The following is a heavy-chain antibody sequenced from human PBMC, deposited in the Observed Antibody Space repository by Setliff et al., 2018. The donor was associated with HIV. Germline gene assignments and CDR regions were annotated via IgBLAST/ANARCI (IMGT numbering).Heavy chain of an antibody. CDR1: GGTFSSYS. CDR3: ARLPFITIFGVLNGDDGFDI. Sequence: ASVKVSCKASGGTFSSYSINWVRQAPGQGPEWLGRINPKSGGTRYAQKFQGRVSMTRDTAISTAYMELSRLRSDDSAVYYCARLPFITIFGVLNGDDGFDIWGQGTMVTVSS. V-gene: IGHV1-2*06. CDR2: INPKSGGT. J-gene: IGHJ3*02. D-gene: IGHD3-3*01.